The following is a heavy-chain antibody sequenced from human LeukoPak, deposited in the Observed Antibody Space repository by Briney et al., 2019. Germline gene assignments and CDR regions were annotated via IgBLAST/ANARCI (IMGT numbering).Heavy chain of an antibody. V-gene: IGHV4-59*01. CDR2: IYYSGST. D-gene: IGHD3-10*01. Sequence: SETLSLTCTVSGGSNSSYYWSWIRQPPGKGLEWIGYIYYSGSTNYNPSLKSRVTISVDTSKNQFSLKLSSVTAADTAVYYCARAPTDGSGSPWFDPWGQGTLVTVSS. CDR1: GGSNSSYY. J-gene: IGHJ5*02. CDR3: ARAPTDGSGSPWFDP.